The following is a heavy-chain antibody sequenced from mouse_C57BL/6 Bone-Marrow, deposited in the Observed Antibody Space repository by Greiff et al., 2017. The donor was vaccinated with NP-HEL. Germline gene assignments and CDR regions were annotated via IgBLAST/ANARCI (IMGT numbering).Heavy chain of an antibody. CDR1: GFTFSSYG. V-gene: IGHV5-6*01. CDR3: ASPYPSMYY. CDR2: ISSGGSYT. Sequence: EVQGVESGGDLVKPGGSLKLSCAASGFTFSSYGMSWVRQTPDKRLEWVATISSGGSYTYYPESVKGRFTISRDNAKNTLSLQMSSLHSSATAMYYCASPYPSMYYWGQGTSVTVSS. J-gene: IGHJ4*01.